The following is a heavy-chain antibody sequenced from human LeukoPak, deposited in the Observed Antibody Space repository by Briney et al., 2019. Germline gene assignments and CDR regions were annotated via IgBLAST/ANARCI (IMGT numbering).Heavy chain of an antibody. J-gene: IGHJ4*02. CDR3: AREAWPGGYYDY. CDR1: GDSISSYY. D-gene: IGHD2-15*01. Sequence: SETLSLTCTVSGDSISSYYWSWVRQPPGKGLEWIGYIYYSGSTNYTPSLKSRVTISVDTSKNQFSLKLSSVTAADTAVYYCAREAWPGGYYDYWGQGTLVTVSS. CDR2: IYYSGST. V-gene: IGHV4-59*01.